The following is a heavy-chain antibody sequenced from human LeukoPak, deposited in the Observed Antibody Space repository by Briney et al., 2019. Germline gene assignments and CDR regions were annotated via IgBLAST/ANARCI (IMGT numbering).Heavy chain of an antibody. J-gene: IGHJ4*02. CDR3: ARGDNYYDSSGYYLY. V-gene: IGHV4-59*01. Sequence: SETLSLTCTVSGGSISTYYWSWIRQPPGKGLEWIGYIYYSGSTNYNPSLQSRVTISVDTSKNQFSLRLSSVTAADTAVYYCARGDNYYDSSGYYLYWGQGTLVTVSS. CDR1: GGSISTYY. D-gene: IGHD3-22*01. CDR2: IYYSGST.